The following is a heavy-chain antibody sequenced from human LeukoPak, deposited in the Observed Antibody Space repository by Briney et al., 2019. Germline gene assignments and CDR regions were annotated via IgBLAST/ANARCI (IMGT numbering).Heavy chain of an antibody. V-gene: IGHV1-18*04. CDR3: ARDYFGYSSGWDNWFDP. CDR1: GYTSTGYY. Sequence: GASVKVSCKASGYTSTGYYMHWVRQAPGQGLEWMGWISAYNGNTNYAQKLQGRVTVTTDTSTSTAYMELRSLRSDDTAVYYCARDYFGYSSGWDNWFDPWGQGTLVTVSS. D-gene: IGHD6-19*01. J-gene: IGHJ5*02. CDR2: ISAYNGNT.